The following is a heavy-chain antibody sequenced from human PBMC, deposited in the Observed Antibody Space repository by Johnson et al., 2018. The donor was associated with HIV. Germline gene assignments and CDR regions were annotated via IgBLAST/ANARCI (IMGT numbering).Heavy chain of an antibody. D-gene: IGHD1-26*01. J-gene: IGHJ3*02. V-gene: IGHV3-23*04. Sequence: LVESGGGLVQPGGSLRLSCAVSGFTFSIYAMSWVRQAPGKGLEWVSTISASGGSTYYADSVKGRFTISRDNSKDTLYLQMNSLRAEDTAVYYCAKDKAVGATHYFAFDIWGQGTMVTVSS. CDR1: GFTFSIYA. CDR2: ISASGGST. CDR3: AKDKAVGATHYFAFDI.